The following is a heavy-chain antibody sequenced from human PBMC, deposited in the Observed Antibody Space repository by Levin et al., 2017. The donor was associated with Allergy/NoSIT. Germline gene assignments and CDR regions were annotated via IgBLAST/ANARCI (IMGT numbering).Heavy chain of an antibody. CDR1: GFTFSTYG. V-gene: IGHV3-33*01. CDR2: IWYDGSNK. D-gene: IGHD6-19*01. Sequence: GGSLRLSCAASGFTFSTYGMHWVRQAPGKGLEWVALIWYDGSNKYYADSVKGRFTISRDNSKNTLYLQMNSLRAEDTAVYYCARGSIAVAGRKFDAFDMWGQGTMVTVSS. CDR3: ARGSIAVAGRKFDAFDM. J-gene: IGHJ3*02.